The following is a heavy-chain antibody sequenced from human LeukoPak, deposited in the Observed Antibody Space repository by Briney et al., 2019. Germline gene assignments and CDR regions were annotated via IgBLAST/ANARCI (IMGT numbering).Heavy chain of an antibody. Sequence: PSETLSLTCTASGGSISSGSYYWGWIRQPAGKGLEWIGRIYTSGSTNYNPSLKSRVTVSVDTSKNQFSLKLSSVTAADTAVYYCARDPGDRSNGVCYLFDYWGQGTLVTVSS. J-gene: IGHJ4*02. CDR3: ARDPGDRSNGVCYLFDY. CDR2: IYTSGST. CDR1: GGSISSGSYY. V-gene: IGHV4-61*02. D-gene: IGHD2-8*01.